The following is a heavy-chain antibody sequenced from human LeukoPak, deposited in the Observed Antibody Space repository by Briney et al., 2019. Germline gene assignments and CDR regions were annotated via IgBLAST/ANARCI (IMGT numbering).Heavy chain of an antibody. CDR3: AREMGVGATRVDS. V-gene: IGHV3-30-3*01. J-gene: IGHJ4*02. CDR2: ISYDGSNK. CDR1: GFTFSSYA. Sequence: GGSLRLSCAASGFTFSSYAMHWVRQAPGKGLEWVAVISYDGSNKYYADSVKGRFTISRDNSKNTLYLQMNSLRAEDTAVYYCAREMGVGATRVDSWGQGPLVTVSS. D-gene: IGHD1-26*01.